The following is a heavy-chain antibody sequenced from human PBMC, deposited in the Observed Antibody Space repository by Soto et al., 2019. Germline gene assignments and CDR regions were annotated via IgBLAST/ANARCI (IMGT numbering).Heavy chain of an antibody. D-gene: IGHD1-26*01. J-gene: IGHJ4*02. CDR2: IVVGSGNT. Sequence: SVKVSCKASGFTFTSSAMQWVRQARGQRLEWIGWIVVGSGNTNYAQKFQERVTITRDMSTSTAYMELSSLRSEDTAVYYCAARKSSGSYPFDYWGQGTLVTVPQ. CDR1: GFTFTSSA. V-gene: IGHV1-58*02. CDR3: AARKSSGSYPFDY.